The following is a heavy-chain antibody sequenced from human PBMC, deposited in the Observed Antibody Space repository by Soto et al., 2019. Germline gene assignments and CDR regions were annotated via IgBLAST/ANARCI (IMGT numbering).Heavy chain of an antibody. J-gene: IGHJ3*01. D-gene: IGHD3-3*01. CDR3: TRDGEPL. V-gene: IGHV3-21*01. Sequence: EAQLVESGGGLVKPGGSLRLACAASGFTFSTYTLNWVRQAPGKGLEWVSSISTSGDSTYYEDSLRGRFTISRDNARASLHLQMDSLRVEDTAMYYCTRDGEPLWGQGTMVTVSS. CDR2: ISTSGDST. CDR1: GFTFSTYT.